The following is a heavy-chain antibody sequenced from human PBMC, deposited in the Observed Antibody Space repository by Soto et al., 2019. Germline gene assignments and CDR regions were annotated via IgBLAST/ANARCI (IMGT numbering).Heavy chain of an antibody. CDR3: ARTRSAWSDFHYYSLDV. J-gene: IGHJ6*02. Sequence: SLRLSCAASGFSFSSYGMEWVRLAPGKGLEWVAATTYDGGIKHYADSVKGRFTISRDNSNSALYVQMNSLTGEDTAVYYCARTRSAWSDFHYYSLDVWGQGTTVTVSS. V-gene: IGHV3-30*03. D-gene: IGHD1-26*01. CDR2: TTYDGGIK. CDR1: GFSFSSYG.